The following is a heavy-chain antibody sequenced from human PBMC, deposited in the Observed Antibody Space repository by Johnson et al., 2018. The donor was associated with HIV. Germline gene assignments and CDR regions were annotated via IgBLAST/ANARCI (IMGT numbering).Heavy chain of an antibody. D-gene: IGHD2-21*01. J-gene: IGHJ3*02. Sequence: QVQLVESGGGVVQPGRSLRLSCAASGFTFTSYPMHWVRQAPGKGLEWVAVISFDGSNRNYADSVKGRFTISRDNSKNMLYLQMNSLRGEDTAVFYCARGGGCGGDCSSGYDAFDIWGQGTMVTVSS. CDR3: ARGGGCGGDCSSGYDAFDI. V-gene: IGHV3-30*04. CDR2: ISFDGSNR. CDR1: GFTFTSYP.